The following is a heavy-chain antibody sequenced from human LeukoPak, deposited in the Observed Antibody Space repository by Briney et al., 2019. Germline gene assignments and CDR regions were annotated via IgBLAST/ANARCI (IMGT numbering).Heavy chain of an antibody. CDR2: IYYSGST. Sequence: SETLSLTCTVSGGSISSYYWSWIRQPPGKGLEWIGHIYYSGSTNYDPSLKSRVTISVDTSKNQFSLKLSSVTAADTAVYYCARGGYCSGGSFYPLLNYWGQGTLVTVSS. D-gene: IGHD2-15*01. J-gene: IGHJ4*02. CDR1: GGSISSYY. V-gene: IGHV4-59*01. CDR3: ARGGYCSGGSFYPLLNY.